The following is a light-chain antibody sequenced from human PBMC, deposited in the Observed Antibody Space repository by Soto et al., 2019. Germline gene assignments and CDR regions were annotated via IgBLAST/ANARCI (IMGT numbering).Light chain of an antibody. V-gene: IGLV1-40*01. CDR1: SSNIGAGYH. Sequence: QSVLTQPPSVSGAPGQRVTISCTGSSSNIGAGYHVHWYQQLPGAAPKLLIFGDSNRPSGVPDRFSGSKSGTSASLAITGLQAEDEADYYCSSYAGSSNVFGTGTKVTVL. CDR2: GDS. CDR3: SSYAGSSNV. J-gene: IGLJ1*01.